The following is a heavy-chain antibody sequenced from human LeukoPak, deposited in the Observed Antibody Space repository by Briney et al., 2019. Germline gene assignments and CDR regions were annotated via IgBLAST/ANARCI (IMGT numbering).Heavy chain of an antibody. CDR2: IRSKAYGGTT. V-gene: IGHV3-49*04. J-gene: IGHJ6*03. CDR3: TRVVWELHEAYYYYYMDV. CDR1: GFTFGDYA. D-gene: IGHD1-26*01. Sequence: GGSLRLSCTASGFTFGDYAMSWVRQAPGKGLEWVGFIRSKAYGGTTEYAASVKGRFTISRDDSKSIAYLQMNSLKTEDTAVYYCTRVVWELHEAYYYYYMDVWGKGTTVTISS.